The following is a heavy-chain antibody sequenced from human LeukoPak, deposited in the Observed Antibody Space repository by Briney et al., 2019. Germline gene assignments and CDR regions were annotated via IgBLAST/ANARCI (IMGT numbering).Heavy chain of an antibody. D-gene: IGHD3-10*01. CDR1: GFTLSSYA. Sequence: GGSLRLSCAASGFTLSSYAMSWVRQAPGKGLEWVSAISGSGGSTYYADSVKGRFTISRDNSKNTLYLQMNSLRAEDTAVYYCAKLSLRIYGSGSYYNRWGQGTLVTVSS. V-gene: IGHV3-23*01. CDR2: ISGSGGST. J-gene: IGHJ5*02. CDR3: AKLSLRIYGSGSYYNR.